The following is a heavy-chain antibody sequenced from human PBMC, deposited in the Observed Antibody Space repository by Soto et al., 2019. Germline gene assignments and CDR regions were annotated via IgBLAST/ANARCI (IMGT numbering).Heavy chain of an antibody. Sequence: QVQLQQSGPGLVKPSQTLSLTCAISGDSVSSNSAVWNWIRQSPSRGLEWLGRTYYRAKWYNDSAESVKRLIINSPDTAKDQFYLQLNSVTPEDTTVYYCARQRSSSAFYHGMDVWGQGTTVTVS. CDR2: TYYRAKWYN. CDR1: GDSVSSNSAV. J-gene: IGHJ6*02. D-gene: IGHD6-19*01. V-gene: IGHV6-1*01. CDR3: ARQRSSSAFYHGMDV.